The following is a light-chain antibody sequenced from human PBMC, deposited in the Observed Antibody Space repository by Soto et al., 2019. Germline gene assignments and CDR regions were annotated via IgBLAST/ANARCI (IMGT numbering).Light chain of an antibody. CDR2: ASS. J-gene: IGKJ1*01. Sequence: DIQMTQSPSSLSASVGDRVTITCRASQTIGNRLGWYQHKPGQAPRRLIFASSSLQSGVPSRFSGGGSGTEFTLTISSLQSEDFASYYFLQYYDYPWTFGQGTKVESK. CDR1: QTIGNR. CDR3: LQYYDYPWT. V-gene: IGKV1-17*01.